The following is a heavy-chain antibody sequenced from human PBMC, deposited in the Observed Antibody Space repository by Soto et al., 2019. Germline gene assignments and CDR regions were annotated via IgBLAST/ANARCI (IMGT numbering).Heavy chain of an antibody. D-gene: IGHD3-22*01. Sequence: HPGGSLRLSCAASEFTFSSYAMSWVRQAPGKGLEWVSSISGSGGSTSYADSVKGRFTISRDDFKSTLYLHMNSLRAEDTAVYYCAKVGTYDSSGYLTPYWFDYWGQGTLVTVSS. V-gene: IGHV3-23*01. CDR2: ISGSGGST. CDR1: EFTFSSYA. CDR3: AKVGTYDSSGYLTPYWFDY. J-gene: IGHJ4*02.